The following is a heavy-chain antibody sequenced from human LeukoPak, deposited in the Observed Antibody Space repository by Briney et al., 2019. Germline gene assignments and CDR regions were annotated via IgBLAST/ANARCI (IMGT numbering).Heavy chain of an antibody. Sequence: GGSLRLSCAASAFTFSSYAMSWVRQAPGKGLEWVSAISGSGTSTQYADSVKGRFTISRDNSKNTLYLQMNSLRAEDTAIYYCAKEYTGTFSPFPSYFDNWGQGTLVTVSS. CDR1: AFTFSSYA. J-gene: IGHJ4*02. V-gene: IGHV3-23*01. D-gene: IGHD1-26*01. CDR3: AKEYTGTFSPFPSYFDN. CDR2: ISGSGTST.